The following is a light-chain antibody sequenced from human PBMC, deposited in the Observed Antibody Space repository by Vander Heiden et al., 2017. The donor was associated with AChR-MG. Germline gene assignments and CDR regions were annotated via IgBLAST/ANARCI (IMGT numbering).Light chain of an antibody. Sequence: DIQMTQSPSSLSASVGDSVTITCRSSQSIDNPLNWYQQKPGKAPKLLIFAASNLYSGVPSRFSASGSATDFSLTISSLQPEDFATYYCHQSYEAPQTFGQGTRVEV. CDR1: QSIDNP. V-gene: IGKV1-39*01. CDR3: HQSYEAPQT. J-gene: IGKJ1*01. CDR2: AAS.